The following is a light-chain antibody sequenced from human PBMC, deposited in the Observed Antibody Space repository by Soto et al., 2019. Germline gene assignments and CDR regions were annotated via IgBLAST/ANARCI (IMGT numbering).Light chain of an antibody. CDR3: MEATQPYT. CDR1: QSLVHSDGNSY. CDR2: MIS. V-gene: IGKV2-24*01. J-gene: IGKJ2*01. Sequence: DFVMTQTPLSSPVTLGQPASISCRSSQSLVHSDGNSYLSWLHQRPGQPPRLLTSMISNRFSGVPDRCSGSGAGTDFTLKISRVAPEDVGGYYCMEATQPYTFGQGTKLEIK.